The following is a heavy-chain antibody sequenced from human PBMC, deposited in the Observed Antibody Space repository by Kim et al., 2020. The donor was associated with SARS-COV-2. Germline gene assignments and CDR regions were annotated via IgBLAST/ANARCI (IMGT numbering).Heavy chain of an antibody. CDR1: GYTFTSYA. V-gene: IGHV1-3*01. CDR2: INAGNGNT. Sequence: ASVKVSCKASGYTFTSYAMHWVRQAPGQRLEWMGWINAGNGNTKYSQKFQGRVTITRDTSASTAYMELSSLRSEDTAVYYCARIPGVVVVAGAYWGQGTLVTVSS. D-gene: IGHD2-15*01. J-gene: IGHJ4*02. CDR3: ARIPGVVVVAGAY.